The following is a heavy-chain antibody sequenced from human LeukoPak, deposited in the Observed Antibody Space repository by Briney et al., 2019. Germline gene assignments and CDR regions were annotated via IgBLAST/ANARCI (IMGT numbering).Heavy chain of an antibody. J-gene: IGHJ4*02. D-gene: IGHD1-26*01. V-gene: IGHV4-61*02. CDR2: IYTSGST. CDR1: GGSISSGSCY. Sequence: SQTLSLTCTVSGGSISSGSCYWSWIRQPAGKGLEWIGRIYTSGSTNYNPSLKSRVTISVDTSKNQFSLKLSSATAADTAVYYCARGLWELPDYWGQGTLVTVSS. CDR3: ARGLWELPDY.